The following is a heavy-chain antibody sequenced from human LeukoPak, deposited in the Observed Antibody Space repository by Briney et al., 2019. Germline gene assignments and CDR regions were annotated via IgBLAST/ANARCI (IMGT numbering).Heavy chain of an antibody. Sequence: SETLSLTCTVSGYSISSGYYWGWIRQPPGKGLEWIGSIYYSGSTYYNPSLKSRVTISVDTSKNQFSLKLSSVTAADTAVYYCARSSGSNSYPIDYWGQGTLVTVSS. CDR2: IYYSGST. CDR1: GYSISSGYY. J-gene: IGHJ4*02. D-gene: IGHD1-26*01. V-gene: IGHV4-38-2*02. CDR3: ARSSGSNSYPIDY.